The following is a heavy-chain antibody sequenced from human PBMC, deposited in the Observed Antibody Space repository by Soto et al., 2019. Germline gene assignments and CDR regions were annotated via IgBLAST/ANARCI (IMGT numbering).Heavy chain of an antibody. CDR3: SKDRGLVALEYFQY. CDR1: GFTFSNYA. J-gene: IGHJ1*01. V-gene: IGHV3-23*01. Sequence: DVQLLESGGGFVQPGGSLRLSCAASGFTFSNYAMTWVRQAPGTGPEWVSTIGGSASSTYYADSVKGRFIISIDNSKNTLYLQMNSLRAEDTAVYFCSKDRGLVALEYFQYWGQGTLVTVSS. D-gene: IGHD3-9*01. CDR2: IGGSASST.